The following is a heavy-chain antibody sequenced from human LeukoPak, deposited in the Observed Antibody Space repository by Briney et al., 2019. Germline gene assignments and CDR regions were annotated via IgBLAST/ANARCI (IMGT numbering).Heavy chain of an antibody. J-gene: IGHJ5*02. CDR3: ARHPYDRLSSWFDP. D-gene: IGHD3-16*01. Sequence: PSETLSLTCAVSGGSISSSSYYWGWIRQPPGKGLEWIGSIYYSGSTYYNPSPKSRVTISVDTSKNQFSLKLSSVTAADTAVYYCARHPYDRLSSWFDPWGQGTLVTVSS. CDR2: IYYSGST. V-gene: IGHV4-39*01. CDR1: GGSISSSSYY.